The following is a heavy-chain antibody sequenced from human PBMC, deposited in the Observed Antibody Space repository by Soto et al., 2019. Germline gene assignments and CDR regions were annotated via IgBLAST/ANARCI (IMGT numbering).Heavy chain of an antibody. Sequence: SVKVSCKASGGTFSSYAISWVRQAPGQGLEWMGGIIPIFGTANYAQKFQGRVTITADESTSTAYMELSSLRSEDTAVYYCARDSSSSSRLGYYYYGMDVWGQGTTVTVSS. CDR2: IIPIFGTA. J-gene: IGHJ6*02. CDR1: GGTFSSYA. CDR3: ARDSSSSSRLGYYYYGMDV. D-gene: IGHD6-6*01. V-gene: IGHV1-69*13.